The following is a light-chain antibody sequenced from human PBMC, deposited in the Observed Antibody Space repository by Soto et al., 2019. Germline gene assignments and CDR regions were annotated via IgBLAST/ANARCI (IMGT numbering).Light chain of an antibody. CDR1: QGISNY. CDR2: AAS. V-gene: IGKV1-27*01. Sequence: DIQMTQSPSSLSASVGDRVTINCRASQGISNYLARYKQKPGEVTKLLIYAASTLQSGVPSRFSGSGSGTNFTLTISSLQPEDVATYYCQNYNSAPFTFGGGTKV. CDR3: QNYNSAPFT. J-gene: IGKJ4*01.